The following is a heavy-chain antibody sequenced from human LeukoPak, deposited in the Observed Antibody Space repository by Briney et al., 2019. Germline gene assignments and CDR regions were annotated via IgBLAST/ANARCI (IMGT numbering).Heavy chain of an antibody. CDR3: ARGPGKASFDY. CDR1: GFTFSSYW. Sequence: GGSLRLSCAASGFTFSSYWMSWVRQAPGKGLEWVANIKQDGSEKYYVDSVKGRFTISRDKSNNTLYLQMNSLRAEDTAVYYCARGPGKASFDYWGQGTLVTVSS. J-gene: IGHJ4*02. CDR2: IKQDGSEK. D-gene: IGHD3-10*01. V-gene: IGHV3-7*03.